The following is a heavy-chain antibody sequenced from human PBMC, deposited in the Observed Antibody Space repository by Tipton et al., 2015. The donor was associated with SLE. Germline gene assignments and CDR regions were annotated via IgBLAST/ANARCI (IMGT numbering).Heavy chain of an antibody. V-gene: IGHV4-39*07. J-gene: IGHJ6*02. D-gene: IGHD3-22*01. CDR3: AREGDYYDSSGDYYYYGMDV. CDR2: IYYSGST. Sequence: TLSLTCTVSGGSISSSSYYWGWIRQPPGKGLEWIGSIYYSGSTNHNPPLKSRVTMSVDTSKNQFSLKLSSVTAADTAVYYCAREGDYYDSSGDYYYYGMDVWGQGTTVTVSS. CDR1: GGSISSSSYY.